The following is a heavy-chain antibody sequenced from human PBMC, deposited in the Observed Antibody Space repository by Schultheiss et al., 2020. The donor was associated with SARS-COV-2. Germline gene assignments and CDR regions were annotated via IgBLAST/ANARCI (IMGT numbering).Heavy chain of an antibody. CDR1: GFTFSSYG. D-gene: IGHD4-17*01. CDR2: MSYDGSKK. CDR3: ASLDYGDYDHYGMDV. V-gene: IGHV3-30*03. Sequence: GGSLRLSCAASGFTFSSYGMHWVRQAPGKGLEWVAVMSYDGSKKYYANSVKGRFAISRDNSKNTLYLQMNSLRAEDTAVYYCASLDYGDYDHYGMDVWGQGTTVTVSS. J-gene: IGHJ6*02.